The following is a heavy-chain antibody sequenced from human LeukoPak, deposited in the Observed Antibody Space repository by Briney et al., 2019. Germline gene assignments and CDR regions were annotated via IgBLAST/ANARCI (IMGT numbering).Heavy chain of an antibody. Sequence: PGGSLRLSCAASGFTFSSYWMSWVRQAPGKGLEWVANIKHDGSDKYYVDSVKGRFTISRDNAENSLYLQVNSLGAEDTAVYYCARLNYYYDSSGYYVYYFDYWGQGTLVTVSS. CDR3: ARLNYYYDSSGYYVYYFDY. CDR2: IKHDGSDK. CDR1: GFTFSSYW. J-gene: IGHJ4*02. D-gene: IGHD3-22*01. V-gene: IGHV3-7*03.